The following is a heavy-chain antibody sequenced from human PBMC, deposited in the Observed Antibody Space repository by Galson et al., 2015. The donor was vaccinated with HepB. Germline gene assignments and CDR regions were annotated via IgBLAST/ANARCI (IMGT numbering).Heavy chain of an antibody. D-gene: IGHD4-17*01. CDR2: ISYDGSNK. V-gene: IGHV3-30-3*01. J-gene: IGHJ4*02. CDR3: ARDHPSMTTVTTGFFDY. Sequence: SLRLSCAASGFSFSSYWMTWVRQAPGKGLEWVAVISYDGSNKYYADSVKGRFTISRDNSKNTLYLQMNSLRAEDTAVYYCARDHPSMTTVTTGFFDYWGQGTLVTVSS. CDR1: GFSFSSYW.